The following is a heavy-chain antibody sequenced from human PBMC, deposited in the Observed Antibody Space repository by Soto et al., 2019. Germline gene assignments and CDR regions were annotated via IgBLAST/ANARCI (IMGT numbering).Heavy chain of an antibody. CDR1: GFTFSSYG. V-gene: IGHV3-30*18. Sequence: QVQLVESGGGVVQPGRSRRLSCAASGFTFSSYGMHWVRQAPGKGLEWVAVISYDGSNKYYAYSVKGRFTISRYNSKNTLYLQMNSLRAEDTAVYYCAKDLSTVTTMDYYYGMDVWGQGTTVTVSS. D-gene: IGHD4-17*01. J-gene: IGHJ6*02. CDR2: ISYDGSNK. CDR3: AKDLSTVTTMDYYYGMDV.